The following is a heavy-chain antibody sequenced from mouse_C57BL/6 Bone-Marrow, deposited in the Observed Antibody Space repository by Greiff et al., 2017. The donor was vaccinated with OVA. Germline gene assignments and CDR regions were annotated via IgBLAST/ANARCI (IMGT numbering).Heavy chain of an antibody. J-gene: IGHJ3*01. V-gene: IGHV1-15*01. CDR1: GYTFTDYE. Sequence: QVHVKQSGAELVRPGASVTLSCKASGYTFTDYEMHWVKQTPVHGLEWIGAIDPETGGTAYNQKFKGKAILTADKSSSTAYMELRSLTSEDSAVYYCTRSGPYYDGFAYWGQGTLVTVSA. D-gene: IGHD2-4*01. CDR3: TRSGPYYDGFAY. CDR2: IDPETGGT.